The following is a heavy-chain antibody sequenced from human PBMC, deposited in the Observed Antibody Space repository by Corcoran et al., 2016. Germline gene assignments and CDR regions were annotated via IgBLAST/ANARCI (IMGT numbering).Heavy chain of an antibody. V-gene: IGHV3-15*01. J-gene: IGHJ4*02. D-gene: IGHD1-1*01. Sequence: EVQLVESGGGLVKPGESLRLSCVASGFTFSDAWMSWVRQAPGKGLEWVGRIKSKSDSGTRDFAAPVKGRFAISRDDSRNSLYLQMNNLKVEDTAVYYWTAGTGRTDFDFWGQGIRVAVSS. CDR3: TAGTGRTDFDF. CDR1: GFTFSDAW. CDR2: IKSKSDSGTR.